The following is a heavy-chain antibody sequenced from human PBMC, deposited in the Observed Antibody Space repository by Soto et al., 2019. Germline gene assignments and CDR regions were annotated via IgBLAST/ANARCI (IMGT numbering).Heavy chain of an antibody. CDR3: ATVDFWSGYFSPQYYYIDV. V-gene: IGHV3-33*01. CDR2: IWYDGSNK. CDR1: GFTFSSYG. D-gene: IGHD3-3*01. Sequence: GGSLRLSCAASGFTFSSYGMHWVRQAPGKGLEWVAVIWYDGSNKYYADSVKGRFTISRDNSKNTLYLQMNSLRAEDTAVYYCATVDFWSGYFSPQYYYIDVWGKGTTVTVSS. J-gene: IGHJ6*03.